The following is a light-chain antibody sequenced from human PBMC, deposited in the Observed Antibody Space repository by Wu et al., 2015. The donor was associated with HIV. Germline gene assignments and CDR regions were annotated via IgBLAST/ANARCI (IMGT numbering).Light chain of an antibody. CDR2: DAS. V-gene: IGKV3-11*01. CDR1: QSVNKY. Sequence: VLTQSPATLSLSPGERASLSCRASQSVNKYVAWYQQKPGQAPRLLIYDASKRATGIPARFSGSGSETDFTLTISRLEPEDFAVYYCQHYGTFTFGGGTKVEIK. CDR3: QHYGTFT. J-gene: IGKJ4*01.